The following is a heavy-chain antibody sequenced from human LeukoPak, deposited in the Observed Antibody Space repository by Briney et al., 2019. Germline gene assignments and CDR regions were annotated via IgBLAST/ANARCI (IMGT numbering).Heavy chain of an antibody. D-gene: IGHD6-6*01. CDR2: ISWNSGSV. Sequence: PGTSLRLSCAASGFTFDDYAMHWVRQAPGKGLEWVSGISWNSGSVDYADSVKGRFTVSRDSAKKNLFLQMNSLAIEDTAFYFCAKVPEGGVDSSSSRYSFDFWGPGTLVTVS. J-gene: IGHJ4*02. CDR1: GFTFDDYA. CDR3: AKVPEGGVDSSSSRYSFDF. V-gene: IGHV3-9*01.